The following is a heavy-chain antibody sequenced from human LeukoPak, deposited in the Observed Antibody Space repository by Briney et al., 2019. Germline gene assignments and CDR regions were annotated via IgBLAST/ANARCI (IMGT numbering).Heavy chain of an antibody. J-gene: IGHJ4*02. CDR2: IYSGGST. Sequence: GGSLRLSCAASGFTVSSNYMSWVRQAPGKGLEWVSVIYSGGSTYYADSVKGRFTISRGNSKNTLYLQMNSLRAKDTAVYYCARVRGDYYFDYWGQGTLVTVSS. D-gene: IGHD4-17*01. CDR1: GFTVSSNY. V-gene: IGHV3-66*01. CDR3: ARVRGDYYFDY.